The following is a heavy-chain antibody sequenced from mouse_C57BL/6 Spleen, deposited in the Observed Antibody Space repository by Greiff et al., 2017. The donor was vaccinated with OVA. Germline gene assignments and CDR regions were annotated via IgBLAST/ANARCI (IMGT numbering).Heavy chain of an antibody. CDR1: GYTFTRSW. J-gene: IGHJ2*01. CDR3: SRLDYGKSPEY. D-gene: IGHD1-1*01. CDR2: IDPSDSYT. Sequence: QVQLQQPGAELVMPGASVTLSCKASGYTFTRSWMHWVKQRPGQGLEWIGEIDPSDSYTNYNQKFKGKSTLTVDKSSSTAYMQLSSLTSEDSAVYFCSRLDYGKSPEYWGQGNTLTVST. V-gene: IGHV1-69*01.